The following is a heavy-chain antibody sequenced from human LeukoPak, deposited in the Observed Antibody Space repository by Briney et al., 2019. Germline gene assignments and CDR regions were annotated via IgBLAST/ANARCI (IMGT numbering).Heavy chain of an antibody. CDR1: RFTFNSYF. Sequence: GGSLRLSCAASRFTFNSYFMTWVRQTPGKGLEWVANIKQDGSDKFYVDSVKGRFTISRDNAKNSLYLQMNSLRAEDTAVYFCARTSTRDGYRYFDYWGPGTLVTVSS. D-gene: IGHD5-24*01. J-gene: IGHJ4*02. V-gene: IGHV3-7*04. CDR2: IKQDGSDK. CDR3: ARTSTRDGYRYFDY.